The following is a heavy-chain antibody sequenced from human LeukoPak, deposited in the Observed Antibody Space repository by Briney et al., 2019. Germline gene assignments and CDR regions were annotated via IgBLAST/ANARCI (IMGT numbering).Heavy chain of an antibody. CDR1: GYTFTGYF. D-gene: IGHD3-16*01. Sequence: GASVKVSCKASGYTFTGYFLHWVRQAPGQGLEWMGWINPKNGGTNYAQKFQGRVTMTSDTSISTGNMELSRLRYDDTAVYYCAKAYEYGWFDPWGQGTLVTVSS. CDR3: AKAYEYGWFDP. J-gene: IGHJ5*02. CDR2: INPKNGGT. V-gene: IGHV1-2*02.